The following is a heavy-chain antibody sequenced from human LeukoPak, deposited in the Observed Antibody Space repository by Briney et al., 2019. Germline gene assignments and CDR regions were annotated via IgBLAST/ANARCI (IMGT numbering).Heavy chain of an antibody. J-gene: IGHJ4*02. D-gene: IGHD6-19*01. CDR2: IYPDDSDT. Sequence: GESLKISCKASGYSFTTYWIAWVRQMPGKGLECMGIIYPDDSDTRYSPTFQGQVSISADKSTNTAYLQWSSLKAPDTAMYYCARRPADAAGLYFDYWGQGALVTVSS. V-gene: IGHV5-51*01. CDR3: ARRPADAAGLYFDY. CDR1: GYSFTTYW.